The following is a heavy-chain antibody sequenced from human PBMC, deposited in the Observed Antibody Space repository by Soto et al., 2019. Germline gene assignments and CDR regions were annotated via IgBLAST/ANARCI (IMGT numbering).Heavy chain of an antibody. CDR1: GFTFTNAW. Sequence: EVHLVESGGGLVKPGGSLRLSCVASGFTFTNAWMIWVRQAPWKGLEWVGRIKSKPDGGTTDYAAPVKGRFTISRDDSKNTVYLEMNSLKSEDTAVYYCTTCLTAAPRRFDPWGQGTLVTVSS. J-gene: IGHJ5*02. CDR2: IKSKPDGGTT. CDR3: TTCLTAAPRRFDP. V-gene: IGHV3-15*07. D-gene: IGHD2-21*02.